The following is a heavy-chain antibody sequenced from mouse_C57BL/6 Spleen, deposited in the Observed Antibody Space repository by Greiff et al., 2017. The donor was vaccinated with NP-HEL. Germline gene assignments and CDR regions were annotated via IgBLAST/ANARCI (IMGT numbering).Heavy chain of an antibody. CDR3: ARGITTLVANYAMDY. V-gene: IGHV14-2*01. D-gene: IGHD1-1*01. Sequence: EVQLQQSGAELVKPGASVKLSCTASGFNIKDYYMHWVKQRTEQGLEWIGRIDPEDGETKYAPKFQGKATITADTSSNTAYLQLSSLASEDTAVYYCARGITTLVANYAMDYWGQGTSVTVSS. CDR1: GFNIKDYY. CDR2: IDPEDGET. J-gene: IGHJ4*01.